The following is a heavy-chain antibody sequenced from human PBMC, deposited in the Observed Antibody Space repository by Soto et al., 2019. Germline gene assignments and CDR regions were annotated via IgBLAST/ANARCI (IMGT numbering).Heavy chain of an antibody. V-gene: IGHV3-21*01. Sequence: PGGSLRLSCAASGFTFSSYSMNWVRQAPGKGLEWVSSISSSSSYIYYADSVKGRFTISRDNAKNSLYLQMNSLRAEDTAVYYCARDLHYGGNSAIYYYYYGMDVWGQGTTVTVSS. D-gene: IGHD4-17*01. CDR1: GFTFSSYS. J-gene: IGHJ6*02. CDR3: ARDLHYGGNSAIYYYYYGMDV. CDR2: ISSSSSYI.